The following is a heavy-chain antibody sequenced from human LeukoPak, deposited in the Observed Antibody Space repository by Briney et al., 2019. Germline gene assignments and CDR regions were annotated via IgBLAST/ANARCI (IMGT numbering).Heavy chain of an antibody. J-gene: IGHJ6*03. Sequence: GGSLRLSCAASGFTFSSYSMNWVRQAPGKGLEWVSSISSSSSYIYYADSVKGRFTISRDNAKNSLYLQMNSLRAEDTAVYYCARPPEGAPNYYMDVWGKGTTVTVSS. V-gene: IGHV3-21*01. CDR3: ARPPEGAPNYYMDV. CDR1: GFTFSSYS. CDR2: ISSSSSYI.